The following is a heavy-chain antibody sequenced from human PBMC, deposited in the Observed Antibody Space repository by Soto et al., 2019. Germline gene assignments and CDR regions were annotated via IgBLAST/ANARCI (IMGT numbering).Heavy chain of an antibody. D-gene: IGHD6-6*01. CDR1: GGSFSGYY. V-gene: IGHV4-34*01. CDR2: INHSGST. CDR3: ASLIPPGGTGLGIAARQRGYYYYGMDV. J-gene: IGHJ6*02. Sequence: QVQLQQWGAGLLKPSETLSLTCAVYGGSFSGYYWSWIRQPPGKGLEWIGEINHSGSTNYNPSLRSRVTISVDTSKNQFSLKLSSVTAADTAVYYCASLIPPGGTGLGIAARQRGYYYYGMDVWGQGTTVTVSS.